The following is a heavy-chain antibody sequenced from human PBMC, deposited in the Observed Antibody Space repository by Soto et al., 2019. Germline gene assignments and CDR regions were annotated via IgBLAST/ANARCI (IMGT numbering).Heavy chain of an antibody. CDR2: IYYTGST. CDR3: ARDTGYGMDV. CDR1: GGSIRSYY. J-gene: IGHJ6*02. Sequence: QVQLQESGPGLVKPSETLSLTCTVSGGSIRSYYWSWIRRPPGKGLEWIAYIYYTGSTNYNPSLKCRVTISVDTSKNQFSLKLSSVTAADTAVYYCARDTGYGMDVWGQGTTVTVSS. V-gene: IGHV4-59*01.